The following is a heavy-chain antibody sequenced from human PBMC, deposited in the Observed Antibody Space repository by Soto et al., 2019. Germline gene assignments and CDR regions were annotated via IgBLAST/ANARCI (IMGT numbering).Heavy chain of an antibody. J-gene: IGHJ4*02. CDR3: AITHLRFGEHHY. D-gene: IGHD3-10*01. Sequence: QVQLVQCGAEVKKPGASVKVSCKASGYTCTSYAINWVRQASGQGLEWMGWMNPNSGNTGYAQKFQGRVTMTRNTSISTAYMELSSLRSEDTAVYYCAITHLRFGEHHYWGQGTLVTVSS. CDR1: GYTCTSYA. V-gene: IGHV1-8*01. CDR2: MNPNSGNT.